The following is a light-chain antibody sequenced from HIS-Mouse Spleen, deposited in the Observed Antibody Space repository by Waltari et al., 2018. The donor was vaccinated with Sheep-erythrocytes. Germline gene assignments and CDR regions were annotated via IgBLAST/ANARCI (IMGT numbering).Light chain of an antibody. CDR2: DVS. J-gene: IGLJ1*01. CDR3: CSYAGSYNHV. CDR1: SSDVCGYNY. V-gene: IGLV2-11*02. Sequence: QSALTQPRSVSGSPGPSVTIPCTGTSSDVCGYNYFSWYQQHPGKAPKLMIYDVSKRPSGVPDRFSGSKSGNTASLTISGLQAEDEADYYCCSYAGSYNHVFATGTKVTVL.